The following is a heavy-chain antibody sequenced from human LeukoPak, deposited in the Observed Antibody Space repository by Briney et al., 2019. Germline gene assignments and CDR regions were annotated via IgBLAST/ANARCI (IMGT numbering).Heavy chain of an antibody. V-gene: IGHV4-59*01. CDR1: GGSISSYY. CDR2: IYYSGST. CDR3: ARVASDYDFWSGPGPRYFDY. J-gene: IGHJ4*02. Sequence: SETLSLTCTVSGGSISSYYWSWIRQPPGKGLEWIGYIYYSGSTNYIPSLKSRVTISVDTSKNQFSLKLSSVTAADAAVYYCARVASDYDFWSGPGPRYFDYWGQGTLVTVSS. D-gene: IGHD3-3*01.